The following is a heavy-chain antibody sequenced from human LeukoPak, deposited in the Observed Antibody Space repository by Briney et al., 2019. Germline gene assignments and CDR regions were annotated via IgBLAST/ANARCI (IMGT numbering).Heavy chain of an antibody. V-gene: IGHV1-18*01. CDR3: ARARWDSSGYSMYFDH. Sequence: GASVKVSCKASGYTFTSYGISWVRQAPGQGLEWMGWISAYNGNTNYAQKLQGRVTMTTDTSTSTAYMELRSLRSGDTAVYYCARARWDSSGYSMYFDHWGQGTLVTVSS. J-gene: IGHJ4*02. CDR1: GYTFTSYG. CDR2: ISAYNGNT. D-gene: IGHD3-22*01.